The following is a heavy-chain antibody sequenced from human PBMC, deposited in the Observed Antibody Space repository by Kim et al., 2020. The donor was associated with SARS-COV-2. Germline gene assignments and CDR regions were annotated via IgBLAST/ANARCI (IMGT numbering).Heavy chain of an antibody. CDR1: GFTFSSYA. Sequence: GGSLRLSCAASGFTFSSYAMSWVRQAPGKGLEWVSAISGSGGSTYYADSVKGRFTISRDNSKNTLYLQMNSLRAEDTAVYYCAKDNYDSSGYYPPSPDYWGQGTLVTVSS. CDR2: ISGSGGST. D-gene: IGHD3-22*01. CDR3: AKDNYDSSGYYPPSPDY. J-gene: IGHJ4*02. V-gene: IGHV3-23*01.